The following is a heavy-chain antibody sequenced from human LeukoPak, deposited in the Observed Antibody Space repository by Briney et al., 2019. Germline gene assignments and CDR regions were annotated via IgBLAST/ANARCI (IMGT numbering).Heavy chain of an antibody. CDR3: ARGVYYGSGCYNIHFDY. CDR2: IYPSGGST. D-gene: IGHD3-10*01. CDR1: GYTFTIYY. Sequence: GASAKVSCKASGYTFTIYYMHWGRQTPQQGLEWVGIIYPSGGSTSYAQKFQGRVTMTRDTSTSTVYMELSSLRSEDTAVYYCARGVYYGSGCYNIHFDYWGQGTLVTVSS. J-gene: IGHJ4*02. V-gene: IGHV1-46*01.